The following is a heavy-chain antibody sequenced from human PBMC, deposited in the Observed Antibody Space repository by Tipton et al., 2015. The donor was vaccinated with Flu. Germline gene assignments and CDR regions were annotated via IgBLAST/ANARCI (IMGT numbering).Heavy chain of an antibody. J-gene: IGHJ3*02. D-gene: IGHD6-19*01. Sequence: TLSLTYTVSGGSMKCYYWCSIRQPPGKGLEWIGYVYYTGSTNYHPSLKSRVTMSVDPSKKLFSLTLSPETAADSAVYFCVRRVAVTGIYGFDIWRQGTLVTISS. CDR2: VYYTGST. V-gene: IGHV4-59*01. CDR1: GGSMKCYY. CDR3: VRRVAVTGIYGFDI.